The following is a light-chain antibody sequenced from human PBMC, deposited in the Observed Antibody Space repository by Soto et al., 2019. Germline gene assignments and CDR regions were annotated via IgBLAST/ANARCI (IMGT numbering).Light chain of an antibody. CDR1: QGIRND. V-gene: IGKV1-6*01. Sequence: AIPMTQSPSSLSASVGDRVTITCRASQGIRNDLGWYQQKPGIAPKLLIYAAINLQSGVPSRFSGSGSGTDFTLTISSLQPEDFATYYCLQLYNFPRTFGQGTKVELK. J-gene: IGKJ1*01. CDR2: AAI. CDR3: LQLYNFPRT.